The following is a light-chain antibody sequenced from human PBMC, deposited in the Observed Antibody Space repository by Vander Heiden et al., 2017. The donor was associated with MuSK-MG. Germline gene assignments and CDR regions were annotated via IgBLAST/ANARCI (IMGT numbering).Light chain of an antibody. Sequence: QSVLTQPPSVSGAPGQRVTISCTGSSSNIGAGYDVHWYQHLPGTAPKLLIFDDTTRPSGVPDRFSGSKSGTSASLAITGLQAEDEADYYCQSYDSSLSGSVFGPGTKVTVL. CDR3: QSYDSSLSGSV. CDR1: SSNIGAGYD. V-gene: IGLV1-40*01. CDR2: DDT. J-gene: IGLJ1*01.